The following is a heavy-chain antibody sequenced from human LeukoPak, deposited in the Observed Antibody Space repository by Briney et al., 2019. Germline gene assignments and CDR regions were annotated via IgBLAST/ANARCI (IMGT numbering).Heavy chain of an antibody. CDR1: GGTFSSYA. CDR2: IIPIFGTA. V-gene: IGHV1-69*01. Sequence: ASVKVSCKASGGTFSSYAISWVRQAPGQGLEWMGGIIPIFGTANYAQKFQGRVTITADESTSTAYMELSSLRSEDTAVYYCARGPVDYDFWSGPVPPGNNYYYHYGMDVWGQGTTVTVSS. J-gene: IGHJ6*02. CDR3: ARGPVDYDFWSGPVPPGNNYYYHYGMDV. D-gene: IGHD3-3*01.